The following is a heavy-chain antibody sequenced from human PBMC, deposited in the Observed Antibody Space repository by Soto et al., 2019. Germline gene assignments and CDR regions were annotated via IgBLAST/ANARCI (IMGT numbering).Heavy chain of an antibody. CDR1: GGSISSGDYY. V-gene: IGHV4-30-4*01. D-gene: IGHD4-17*01. Sequence: QVQLQESGPGLVKPSQTLSLTCTVSGGSISSGDYYWSWIRQPPGKGLEWIGYIYYSGSTYYNPSRKSRVTISVDTSKNQCSLKLSSVTAADTAVYYCARSYGDYVSYFQHWGQGTLVTVSS. J-gene: IGHJ1*01. CDR3: ARSYGDYVSYFQH. CDR2: IYYSGST.